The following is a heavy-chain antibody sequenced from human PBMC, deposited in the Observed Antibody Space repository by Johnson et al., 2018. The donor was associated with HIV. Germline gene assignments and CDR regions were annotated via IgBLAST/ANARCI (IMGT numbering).Heavy chain of an antibody. D-gene: IGHD4-17*01. Sequence: VQLVESGGGLVEPGRSLRLSCAASGFTFSSYWMSWVRQAPGKGLEWVANIKQDGSEKYYVDSVKGRFTISRDNAMNSLYLQMNSLRAEDTAVYYCARDWDDYGDLGAFDIWGQGTVVTVSS. CDR3: ARDWDDYGDLGAFDI. V-gene: IGHV3-7*01. CDR2: IKQDGSEK. CDR1: GFTFSSYW. J-gene: IGHJ3*02.